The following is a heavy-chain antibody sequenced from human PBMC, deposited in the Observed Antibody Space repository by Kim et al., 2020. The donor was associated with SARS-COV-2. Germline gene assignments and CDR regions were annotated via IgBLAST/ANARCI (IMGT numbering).Heavy chain of an antibody. J-gene: IGHJ3*01. Sequence: GGSLRLSCAASGFTFSDSPIHWVRQASGKGLEWVGRIRSRVYSYATSYAASVKGRFTISRDDSESTAYLQMNSLKTEDTAVYYCTRIPGTTLAIWDAFYV. CDR1: GFTFSDSP. CDR2: IRSRVYSYAT. CDR3: TRIPGTTLAIWDAFYV. V-gene: IGHV3-73*01. D-gene: IGHD1-1*01.